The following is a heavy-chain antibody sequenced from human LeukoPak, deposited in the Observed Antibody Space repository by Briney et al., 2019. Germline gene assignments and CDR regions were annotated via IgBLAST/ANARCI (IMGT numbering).Heavy chain of an antibody. D-gene: IGHD6-13*01. CDR3: TRGDSNSWYYYFDQ. J-gene: IGHJ4*02. V-gene: IGHV3-21*06. Sequence: GGSLRLSCAASGFTFSNAWMSWVRQAPGKGLEWVSSISSSSSYIYYADSVKGRFTISRDNAKNSLYLQMNSLRAEDTAVYYCTRGDSNSWYYYFDQWGQGTQVTVSS. CDR1: GFTFSNAW. CDR2: ISSSSSYI.